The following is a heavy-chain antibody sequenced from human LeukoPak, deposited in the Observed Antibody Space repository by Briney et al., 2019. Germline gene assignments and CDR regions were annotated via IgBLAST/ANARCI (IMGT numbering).Heavy chain of an antibody. D-gene: IGHD3-10*01. CDR1: SDSPSNYY. Sequence: SETLSLTCTVSSDSPSNYYWSWIRQPPGKGLEWLGSINYSGNTYYNPSLKSRVTTSVDTSKNQFSLKLSSVTAADTAVYNCARYVVSGSGKYYFDYWGQGTLVTVSS. CDR3: ARYVVSGSGKYYFDY. J-gene: IGHJ4*02. CDR2: INYSGNT. V-gene: IGHV4-59*05.